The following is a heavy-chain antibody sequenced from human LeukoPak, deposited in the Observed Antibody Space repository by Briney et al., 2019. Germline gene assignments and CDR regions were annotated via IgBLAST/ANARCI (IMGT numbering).Heavy chain of an antibody. CDR2: IYSGGST. CDR3: ARELLDYYDSSGYDY. D-gene: IGHD3-22*01. Sequence: GGSLRLSCAASGFTVSSNYMSWVRQAPGKGLEWVSVIYSGGSTYYADSVKGRFTISRDNSKNTLYLQMNSLRAEDTAVYYCARELLDYYDSSGYDYWGQGTLVTVSS. CDR1: GFTVSSNY. V-gene: IGHV3-66*02. J-gene: IGHJ4*02.